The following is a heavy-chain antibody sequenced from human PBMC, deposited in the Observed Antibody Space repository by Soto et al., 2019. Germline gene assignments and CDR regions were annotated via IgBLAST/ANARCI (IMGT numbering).Heavy chain of an antibody. CDR2: IYPGDSDT. V-gene: IGHV5-51*01. D-gene: IGHD2-21*02. J-gene: IGHJ6*02. Sequence: GESLKISCKGSGYSFTSYWIGWVRQMPGKGLEWMGIIYPGDSDTRYSPSFQGQVTISADKSISTAYLQWSSLKASDTAMYYCARHVTAPRNYYYYYGMDVWGQGTTVTVSS. CDR3: ARHVTAPRNYYYYYGMDV. CDR1: GYSFTSYW.